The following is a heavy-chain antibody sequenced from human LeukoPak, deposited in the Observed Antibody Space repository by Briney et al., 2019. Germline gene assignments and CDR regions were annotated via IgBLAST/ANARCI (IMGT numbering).Heavy chain of an antibody. V-gene: IGHV4-59*01. Sequence: SETLSLTCTVSGGSISSYYWNWIRQPPGKGLEWIGYIYYSGSTIYNPSLKSRVTISIDTSKNQFSLKLSSVTAADTAVYYCARDYDFWSGYDAFDIWGQGTMVTVSS. J-gene: IGHJ3*02. CDR3: ARDYDFWSGYDAFDI. CDR1: GGSISSYY. CDR2: IYYSGST. D-gene: IGHD3-3*01.